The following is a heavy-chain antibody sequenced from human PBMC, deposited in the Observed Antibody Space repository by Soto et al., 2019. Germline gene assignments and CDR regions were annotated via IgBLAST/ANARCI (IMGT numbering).Heavy chain of an antibody. D-gene: IGHD2-21*02. J-gene: IGHJ6*02. CDR3: ARVAYCGGDCPSYGMDV. V-gene: IGHV1-69*01. Sequence: QVQLVQSGAEVKKPGSSVKVSCKASGGTFSSYAISWVRQAPGQGLEWMGVIIPIFGTANYAQTFQGRVTIAADETTSTAYMELSSLRSEDTAVYYCARVAYCGGDCPSYGMDVWGQGTTVTVSS. CDR2: IIPIFGTA. CDR1: GGTFSSYA.